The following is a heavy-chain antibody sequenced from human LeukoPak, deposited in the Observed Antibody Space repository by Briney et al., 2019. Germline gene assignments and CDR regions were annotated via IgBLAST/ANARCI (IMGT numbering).Heavy chain of an antibody. D-gene: IGHD6-19*01. V-gene: IGHV4-39*01. CDR2: IYYSGST. CDR3: ARHHGAVAGMMSYYYYGMDV. J-gene: IGHJ6*02. CDR1: GGSISSSSYY. Sequence: QSSETLSLTCTVSGGSISSSSYYWGWIRQPPGKGLEWIGSIYYSGSTYYNPSLKSRVTISVDTSKNQFSLKLSSVTAADTAVYYCARHHGAVAGMMSYYYYGMDVWGQGTTVTVSS.